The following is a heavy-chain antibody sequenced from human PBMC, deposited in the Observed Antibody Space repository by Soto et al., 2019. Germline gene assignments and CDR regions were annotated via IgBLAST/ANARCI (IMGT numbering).Heavy chain of an antibody. Sequence: ASVKVSCKASGYTFTSYAMHWVRQAPGQRLEWMGWINAGNGNTKYSQKSQGRVTITRDTSASTAYMELSSLRSEDTAVYYCARAYYYDSSGYYPTLGYWGQGTLVTVSS. D-gene: IGHD3-22*01. CDR2: INAGNGNT. J-gene: IGHJ4*02. CDR1: GYTFTSYA. CDR3: ARAYYYDSSGYYPTLGY. V-gene: IGHV1-3*01.